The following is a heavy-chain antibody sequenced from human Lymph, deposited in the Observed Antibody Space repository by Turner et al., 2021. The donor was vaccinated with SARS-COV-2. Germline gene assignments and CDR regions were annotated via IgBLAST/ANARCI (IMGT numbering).Heavy chain of an antibody. J-gene: IGHJ2*01. Sequence: EVQLVESGGGLVQPGGSLRLSCSSSGFTFRSYEMNWVRQAPGKGLEWVSYMSSSGGTIYYADSVKGRFTISRDNAKNSLYLQMNSRRAEDTAVYYCARDQYYDSSGYYFFRASYFDLWGRGTLVTVSS. CDR3: ARDQYYDSSGYYFFRASYFDL. D-gene: IGHD3-22*01. CDR1: GFTFRSYE. V-gene: IGHV3-48*03. CDR2: MSSSGGTI.